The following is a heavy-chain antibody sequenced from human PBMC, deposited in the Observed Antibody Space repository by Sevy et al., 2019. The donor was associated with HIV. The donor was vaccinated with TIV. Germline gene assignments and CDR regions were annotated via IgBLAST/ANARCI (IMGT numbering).Heavy chain of an antibody. CDR1: GGSISSSSYY. CDR3: ARLDIPGIAAAGDY. V-gene: IGHV4-39*01. CDR2: IYYSGST. Sequence: SETLSLTCTVSGGSISSSSYYWGWIRQPPGKGLEWIGSIYYSGSTYYNPSLKSRVPISVDTSKNQFSLKLSSVTAADTAVYYCARLDIPGIAAAGDYWGQGTLVTVSS. D-gene: IGHD6-13*01. J-gene: IGHJ4*02.